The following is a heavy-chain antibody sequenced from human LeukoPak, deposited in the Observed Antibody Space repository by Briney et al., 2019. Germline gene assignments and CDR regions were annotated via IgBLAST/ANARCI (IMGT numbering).Heavy chain of an antibody. V-gene: IGHV1-18*04. CDR2: IGAYNGNT. D-gene: IGHD4-23*01. J-gene: IGHJ4*02. CDR1: GYTFTGYY. Sequence: ASVKVSCKASGYTFTGYYMHWVGQAPGQGLEWLGWIGAYNGNTNYAQKLQGRVTMTTDTSTTTAYMELRRLTSDDTAVYYCARESFITPIGNLDYWGQGTLVTVSS. CDR3: ARESFITPIGNLDY.